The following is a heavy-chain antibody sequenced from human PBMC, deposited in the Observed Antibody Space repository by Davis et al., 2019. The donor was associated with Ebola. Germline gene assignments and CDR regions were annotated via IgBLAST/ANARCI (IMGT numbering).Heavy chain of an antibody. D-gene: IGHD1/OR15-1a*01. V-gene: IGHV4-4*02. Sequence: MPSETLSLTCAVSGASITSSHWWSWVRQPPGKGLEWIGEIYHSGRTNYSPSLKSRVTISVDKSRNQFSLELTFLSAADTAVYYCARDRSSVTHGTDGLDPWGQGTLVTVSS. CDR2: IYHSGRT. CDR1: GASITSSHW. CDR3: ARDRSSVTHGTDGLDP. J-gene: IGHJ5*02.